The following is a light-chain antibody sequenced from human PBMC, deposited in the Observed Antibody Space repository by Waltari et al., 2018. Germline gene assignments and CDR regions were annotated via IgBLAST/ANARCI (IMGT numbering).Light chain of an antibody. CDR1: QGVGRA. CDR2: DAS. Sequence: EIVLTQSPGTMALSAGERATLSCRASQGVGRALAWYQQQPGHDPSLLIYDASSRATVISDKFSASGSGTDFSLTISRVEPEDFAVYFCQMYVRLPVTFGQGTKVEVK. CDR3: QMYVRLPVT. V-gene: IGKV3-20*01. J-gene: IGKJ1*01.